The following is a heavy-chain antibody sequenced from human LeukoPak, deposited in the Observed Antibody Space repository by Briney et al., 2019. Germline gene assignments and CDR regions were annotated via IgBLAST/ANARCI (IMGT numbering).Heavy chain of an antibody. CDR1: GFTFSSYG. D-gene: IGHD5-12*01. Sequence: GGSLRLSCAASGFTFSSYGMHWVRQAPGKGLEWVAVISYDGSNKYYADSVKGRFTISRDNAKNSLYLQMNSLRAEDTAVYYCARLRGVDIVATEDYWGQGTLVTVSS. V-gene: IGHV3-30*03. CDR3: ARLRGVDIVATEDY. CDR2: ISYDGSNK. J-gene: IGHJ4*02.